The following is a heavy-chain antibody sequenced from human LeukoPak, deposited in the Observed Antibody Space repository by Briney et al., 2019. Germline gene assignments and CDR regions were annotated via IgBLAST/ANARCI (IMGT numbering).Heavy chain of an antibody. D-gene: IGHD2-21*01. CDR1: RFTLSTYA. CDR3: ARAYSRTAIDY. Sequence: PGGSLRLSCAASRFTLSTYAMHWVRQAPGKGLEWVALISYDGSNKYYADSVKGRFTISRDNSKSTLYLQMNSLRAEDTAVYYCARAYSRTAIDYWGQGTLVTVSS. CDR2: ISYDGSNK. J-gene: IGHJ4*02. V-gene: IGHV3-30*01.